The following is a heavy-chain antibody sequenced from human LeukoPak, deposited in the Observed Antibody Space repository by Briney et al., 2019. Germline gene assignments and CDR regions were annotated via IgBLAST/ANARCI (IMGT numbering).Heavy chain of an antibody. Sequence: PGGSLRLSCAVSGFAVSSNYMTWVRQAPGKGLEWVSVIYSGGSTYYADSVKGRFTISRDNSKNTLYLQMNSLRADDTAVYYCARGSSGMAFDIWGQGTMVTVSS. D-gene: IGHD1-14*01. CDR2: IYSGGST. CDR1: GFAVSSNY. V-gene: IGHV3-53*05. CDR3: ARGSSGMAFDI. J-gene: IGHJ3*02.